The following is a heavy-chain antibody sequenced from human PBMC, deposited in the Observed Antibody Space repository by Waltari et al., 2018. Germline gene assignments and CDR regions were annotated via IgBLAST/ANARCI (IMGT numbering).Heavy chain of an antibody. V-gene: IGHV4-59*01. CDR1: GGSISSYY. Sequence: QVQLQESGPGLVKPSETLSLTCTVSGGSISSYYWSWIRQPPGKGLEWIGYIYYSGNTNDNPSLKSRVTISVDTSKNQFSLKLSSVTAADTAVYYCASYSSSSYQIDYWGQGTLVTVSS. D-gene: IGHD6-6*01. CDR2: IYYSGNT. J-gene: IGHJ4*02. CDR3: ASYSSSSYQIDY.